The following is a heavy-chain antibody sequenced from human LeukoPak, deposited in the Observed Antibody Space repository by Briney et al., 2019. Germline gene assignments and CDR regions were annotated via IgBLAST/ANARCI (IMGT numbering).Heavy chain of an antibody. CDR1: GGSIGDYY. V-gene: IGHV4-59*01. CDR3: TRGPEGTAAPPWFDP. D-gene: IGHD6-13*01. CDR2: IYHSGSA. Sequence: MASETLSLTCTVSGGSIGDYYWSWIRQPPGKGLEWIGYIYHSGSANYKSSLKSRVTISLDTSKNQVSLKMRSVTAADTAVYYCTRGPEGTAAPPWFDPWGQGMLVTVSS. J-gene: IGHJ5*02.